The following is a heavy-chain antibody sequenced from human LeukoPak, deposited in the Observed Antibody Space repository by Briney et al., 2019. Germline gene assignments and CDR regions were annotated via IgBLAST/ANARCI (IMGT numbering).Heavy chain of an antibody. D-gene: IGHD6-13*01. Sequence: SVKVSCKASGGTFSSYAISWVRQAPGQGLEWMGGIIPIFGTANYAQKFQGRVTITADESTSTAYMELSSLRSEDTAVYYCARDRIAAAGTNWNYYYGMDVWGQGTTVTVSS. CDR1: GGTFSSYA. J-gene: IGHJ6*02. CDR2: IIPIFGTA. CDR3: ARDRIAAAGTNWNYYYGMDV. V-gene: IGHV1-69*13.